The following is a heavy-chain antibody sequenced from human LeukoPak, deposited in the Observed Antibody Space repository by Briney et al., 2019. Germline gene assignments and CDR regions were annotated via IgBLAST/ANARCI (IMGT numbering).Heavy chain of an antibody. CDR2: ISSSSSYI. CDR1: GVTFSSYG. V-gene: IGHV3-21*01. CDR3: ARDGRHSSGPTFDY. Sequence: GGSLRPSRAASGVTFSSYGMHWVRQAPAKGLEWVCSISSSSSYIYYADSVKGRFTISRDNAKNSLYLQMNSLRAEDTAVYYCARDGRHSSGPTFDYWGQGTLVTVSS. D-gene: IGHD3-22*01. J-gene: IGHJ4*02.